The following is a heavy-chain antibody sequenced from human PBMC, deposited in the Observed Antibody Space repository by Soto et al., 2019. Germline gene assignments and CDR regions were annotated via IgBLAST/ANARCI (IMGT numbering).Heavy chain of an antibody. CDR3: ARGVEERSWYLGGWFDP. D-gene: IGHD6-13*01. CDR1: GGSISSSSYY. J-gene: IGHJ5*02. CDR2: IYYSGST. V-gene: IGHV4-39*01. Sequence: PSETLSLTCTASGGSISSSSYYWGWIRQPPGKGLEWIGSIYYSGSTYYNPSLKSRVTISVDTSKNQFSLKLSSVTAADTAVYYCARGVEERSWYLGGWFDPWGQGTLVTVSS.